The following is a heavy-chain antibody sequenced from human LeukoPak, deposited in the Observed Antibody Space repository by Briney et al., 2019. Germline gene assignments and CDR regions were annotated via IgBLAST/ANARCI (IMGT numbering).Heavy chain of an antibody. CDR3: ARLGDYGDYSGGGFDY. CDR1: GYSFSNYW. J-gene: IGHJ4*02. V-gene: IGHV5-51*01. Sequence: KPGESLKISCKGSGYSFSNYWIAWVRQMPGKGLEWMGIIYPGDSDTRYSPSFQGQVTISADKSISTAYLQWSSLKASDTAMYYCARLGDYGDYSGGGFDYWGQGTLVTVSS. CDR2: IYPGDSDT. D-gene: IGHD4-17*01.